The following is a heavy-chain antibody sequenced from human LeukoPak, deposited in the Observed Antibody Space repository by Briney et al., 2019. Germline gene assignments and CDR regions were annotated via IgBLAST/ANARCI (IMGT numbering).Heavy chain of an antibody. CDR1: GFTFSSYS. CDR2: ISGTGSDT. CDR3: ARDVYRIFDY. J-gene: IGHJ4*02. D-gene: IGHD1-14*01. V-gene: IGHV3-21*01. Sequence: GGSLRLSCAASGFTFSSYSMNWVRQAPGKGLEWVSSISGTGSDTYYTDSLKGRFTVSRDNAKNSLYLQMNSLRAEDTAVYYCARDVYRIFDYWGLGTLATVSS.